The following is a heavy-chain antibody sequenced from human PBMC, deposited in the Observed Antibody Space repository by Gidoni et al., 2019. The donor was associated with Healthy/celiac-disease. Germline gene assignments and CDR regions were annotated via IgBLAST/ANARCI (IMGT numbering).Heavy chain of an antibody. CDR1: GDSVSSNSAA. CDR2: TYDRSKCYN. V-gene: IGHV6-1*01. Sequence: QVQLQQSGPGLVKPSQTLSLTCAISGDSVSSNSAAWNWIRQSQSRGLEWLGMTYDRSKCYNDHEVPVNSRITITPDPSKNQLSLQLTSVTPEDTAVYYCARAMGIEYSSSLRFDYWGQGTLVTVSS. CDR3: ARAMGIEYSSSLRFDY. J-gene: IGHJ4*02. D-gene: IGHD6-6*01.